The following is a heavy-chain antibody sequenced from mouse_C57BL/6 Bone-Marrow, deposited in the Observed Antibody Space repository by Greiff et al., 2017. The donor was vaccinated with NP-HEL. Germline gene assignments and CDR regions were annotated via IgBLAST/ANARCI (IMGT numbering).Heavy chain of an antibody. J-gene: IGHJ4*01. CDR3: ARCTVVAHYYAMDY. Sequence: QVQLKESGAELVRPGTSVKMSCKASGYTFTNYWIGWAKQRPGHGLEWIGDIYPGGGYTNYNEKFKGKATLTADKSSSTAYMQFSSLTSEDSAIYYCARCTVVAHYYAMDYWGQGTSVTVSS. V-gene: IGHV1-63*01. D-gene: IGHD1-1*01. CDR2: IYPGGGYT. CDR1: GYTFTNYW.